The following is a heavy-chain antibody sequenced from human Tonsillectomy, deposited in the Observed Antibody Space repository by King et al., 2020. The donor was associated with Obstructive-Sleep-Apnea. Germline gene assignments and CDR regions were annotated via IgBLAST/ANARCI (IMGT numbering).Heavy chain of an antibody. CDR1: GFTFNSFG. CDR2: IWYDGSNK. D-gene: IGHD3/OR15-3a*01. J-gene: IGHJ6*02. CDR3: ARDSPLRTGNYYGMDV. V-gene: IGHV3-33*01. Sequence: QLVQSGGGVVQPGRSLRLSCAASGFTFNSFGMDWVRQAPGRGLEWVAFIWYDGSNKYYADSVKGRFTISRYNSNNTLYLQMNSLRAEDTAVYYCARDSPLRTGNYYGMDVWGQGTTVTVSS.